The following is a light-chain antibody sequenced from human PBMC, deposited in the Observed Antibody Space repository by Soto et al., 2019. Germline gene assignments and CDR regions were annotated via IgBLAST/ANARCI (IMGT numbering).Light chain of an antibody. CDR1: SSDVGAYDY. V-gene: IGLV2-14*01. CDR3: SSYTSTNTLWV. J-gene: IGLJ3*02. Sequence: QSVLTQPASVSGSPGQSIPISCTGTSSDVGAYDYVSWYQQNPGKAPKLIISEVSDRPSGVSNRFSGSNSGNTASLTISGLQAEDEADYFCSSYTSTNTLWVFGGGTKLTVL. CDR2: EVS.